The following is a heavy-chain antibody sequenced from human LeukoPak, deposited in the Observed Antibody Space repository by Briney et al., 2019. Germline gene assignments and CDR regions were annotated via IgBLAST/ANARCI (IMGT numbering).Heavy chain of an antibody. Sequence: SGGSLRLSCAASGFTFSTYSMNWVRQAPGKGLGWVSYISSSSSAIYYADSVKGRFTISRDNAKSSLYLQMNSLRAEDTAVYYCAGYCSSASCYGVDYWGQGTLVTVSS. CDR3: AGYCSSASCYGVDY. V-gene: IGHV3-48*01. CDR1: GFTFSTYS. J-gene: IGHJ4*02. CDR2: ISSSSSAI. D-gene: IGHD2-2*01.